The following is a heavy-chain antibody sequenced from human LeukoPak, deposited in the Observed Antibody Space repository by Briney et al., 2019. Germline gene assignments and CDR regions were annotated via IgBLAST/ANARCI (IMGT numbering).Heavy chain of an antibody. J-gene: IGHJ4*02. D-gene: IGHD5-24*01. V-gene: IGHV4-59*08. Sequence: KTSETLSLTCTVSGGSISSYYWSWIRQPPGKGLEWIGYIYYSGSTNYNPSLKSRVTISVDTSKNQFSLKLSSVTAADTAVYYCARGERAGGWLQLPYFDYWGQGTLVTVSS. CDR3: ARGERAGGWLQLPYFDY. CDR1: GGSISSYY. CDR2: IYYSGST.